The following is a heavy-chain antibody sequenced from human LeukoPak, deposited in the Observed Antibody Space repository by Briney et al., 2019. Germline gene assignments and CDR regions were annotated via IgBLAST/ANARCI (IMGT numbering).Heavy chain of an antibody. D-gene: IGHD3-22*01. CDR3: SKDLGHNNYYDSSGYLAFDI. V-gene: IGHV3-23*01. CDR2: ISGSGGST. Sequence: GGSLRLSCAASGFTLSSYAMSWVRQAPGKGLEWVSAISGSGGSTYYADSVKGRFTISRDNSKNTLYLQMNSLRAEDTAVYYCSKDLGHNNYYDSSGYLAFDIWGQGTMVTVSS. CDR1: GFTLSSYA. J-gene: IGHJ3*02.